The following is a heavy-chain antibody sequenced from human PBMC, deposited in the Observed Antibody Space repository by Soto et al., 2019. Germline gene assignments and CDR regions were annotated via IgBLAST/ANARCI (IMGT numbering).Heavy chain of an antibody. V-gene: IGHV4-34*01. J-gene: IGHJ6*02. CDR3: ARHGGGITLDSYYYYGMDV. CDR1: GGSFSGYY. CDR2: INHSGST. D-gene: IGHD3-16*01. Sequence: SETLSLTCAVYGGSFSGYYWSWIRQPPGKGLEWIGEINHSGSTYYNPSLKSRVTISVDTSKNQFSLKLSSVTAADTAVYYCARHGGGITLDSYYYYGMDVWGQGTTVTVSS.